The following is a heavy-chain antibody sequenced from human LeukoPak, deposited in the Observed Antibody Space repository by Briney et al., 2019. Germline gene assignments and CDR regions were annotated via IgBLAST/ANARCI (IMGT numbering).Heavy chain of an antibody. CDR3: ARDGVSSSSGFDY. Sequence: GGSLRLSCAASGFTFSSYSMNWVRQAPGKGLEWASSISSSSSYIYYADSVKGRFTISRDNAKNSLYLQMNSLRAEDTAVYYCARDGVSSSSGFDYWGQGTLVTVSS. J-gene: IGHJ4*02. CDR2: ISSSSSYI. D-gene: IGHD6-6*01. CDR1: GFTFSSYS. V-gene: IGHV3-21*01.